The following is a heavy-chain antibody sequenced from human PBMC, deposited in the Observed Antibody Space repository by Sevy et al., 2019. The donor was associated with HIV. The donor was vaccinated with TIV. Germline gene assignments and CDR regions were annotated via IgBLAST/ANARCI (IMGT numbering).Heavy chain of an antibody. Sequence: GGSLRLSCEASGFTFSKYSMCWVRQAPEKGLEWVSTVSFGCGRIDYADSVKGRFTISRDDSKNTLYLQMNSLRAEDTAVYYCAREGCTKPHDYWGQGTLVTVSS. J-gene: IGHJ4*02. D-gene: IGHD2-8*01. V-gene: IGHV3-23*01. CDR1: GFTFSKYS. CDR3: AREGCTKPHDY. CDR2: VSFGCGRI.